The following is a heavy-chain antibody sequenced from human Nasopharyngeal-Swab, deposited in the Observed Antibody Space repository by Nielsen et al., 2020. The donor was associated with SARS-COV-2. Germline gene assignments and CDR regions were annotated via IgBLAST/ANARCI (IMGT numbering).Heavy chain of an antibody. CDR3: ARGGDAWGVEGLYALDV. CDR2: INPNSGGT. J-gene: IGHJ6*02. Sequence: ASVKVSCKASGYTFTGYHMHWVRQAPGQGLEWMGWINPNSGGTNYAQRFQGRVTMTRDTSISTAYMELSRLRSDDTAVYYCARGGDAWGVEGLYALDVWGQGTTVTVSS. D-gene: IGHD3-16*01. V-gene: IGHV1-2*02. CDR1: GYTFTGYH.